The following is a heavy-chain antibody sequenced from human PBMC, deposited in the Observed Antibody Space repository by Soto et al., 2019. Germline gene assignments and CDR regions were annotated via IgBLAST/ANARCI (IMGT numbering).Heavy chain of an antibody. CDR3: TTENWFDP. Sequence: TGGSLRLSCASSAFTFSNAWMNLFRQAPGKGLEWVGRIKSKTDGGTTDYAAPVKGRFTISRDDSKNALYLQMNSLKTEDTAVYYCTTENWFDPWGQGTLVTVSS. CDR2: IKSKTDGGTT. V-gene: IGHV3-15*07. CDR1: AFTFSNAW. J-gene: IGHJ5*02.